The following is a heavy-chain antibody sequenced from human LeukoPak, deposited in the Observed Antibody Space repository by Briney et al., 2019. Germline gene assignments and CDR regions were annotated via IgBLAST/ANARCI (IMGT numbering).Heavy chain of an antibody. D-gene: IGHD3-22*01. CDR2: INHSGST. Sequence: KPSETLSLTCAVYGGSFSGYYWSWIRQPPGKGLEWIGEINHSGSTNYNPSLKSRVTISVDTSKNQFSLKLSSVTAADTAVYYCARVGYYDSSGYYQNFDYWGQGTLVTVSS. CDR1: GGSFSGYY. CDR3: ARVGYYDSSGYYQNFDY. V-gene: IGHV4-34*01. J-gene: IGHJ4*02.